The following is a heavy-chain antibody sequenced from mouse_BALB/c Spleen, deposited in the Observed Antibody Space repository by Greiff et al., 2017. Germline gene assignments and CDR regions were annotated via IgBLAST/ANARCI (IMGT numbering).Heavy chain of an antibody. V-gene: IGHV5-17*02. CDR3: ARSKVREGFFDY. Sequence: DVKLVESGGGLVQPGGSRKLSCAASGFTFSSFGMHWVRQAPEKGLEWVAYISSGSSTIYYADTVKGRFTISRDNPKNTLFLQMTSLRSEDTAMYYCARSKVREGFFDYWGQGTTLTVSS. D-gene: IGHD2-14*01. CDR1: GFTFSSFG. J-gene: IGHJ2*01. CDR2: ISSGSSTI.